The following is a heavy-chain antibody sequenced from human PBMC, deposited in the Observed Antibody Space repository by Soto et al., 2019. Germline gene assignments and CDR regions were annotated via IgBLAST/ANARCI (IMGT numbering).Heavy chain of an antibody. J-gene: IGHJ4*02. CDR3: ARRGSGSYYDY. CDR1: GFTFSSYA. Sequence: GGSLRLSCAASGFTFSSYAMSWVRQAPGKGLEWVSLISGSGGGTYYADSVKGRFTISRDNSKNTLYLQMNSLRAEDTAVYYCARRGSGSYYDYWGQGTLVTVSS. CDR2: ISGSGGGT. V-gene: IGHV3-23*01. D-gene: IGHD1-26*01.